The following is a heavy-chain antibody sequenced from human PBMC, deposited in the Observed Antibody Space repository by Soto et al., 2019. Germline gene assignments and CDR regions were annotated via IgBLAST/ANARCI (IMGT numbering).Heavy chain of an antibody. CDR1: GGSFTGYY. D-gene: IGHD3-3*01. V-gene: IGHV4-34*01. CDR3: ARGGVTIFGPLAYYYYMDV. CDR2: INPSGST. J-gene: IGHJ6*03. Sequence: QVQLQQWGAGLLKPSETLSLTCAVYGGSFTGYYWSWSRQSPGKGLEWIGQINPSGSTNYNPALKSRVTISEDPSKNQFALKVSSVTAANTAVYYCARGGVTIFGPLAYYYYMDVWGQGTTVTVSS.